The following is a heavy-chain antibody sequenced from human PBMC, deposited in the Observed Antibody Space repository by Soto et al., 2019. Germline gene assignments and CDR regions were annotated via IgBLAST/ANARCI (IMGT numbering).Heavy chain of an antibody. Sequence: QVQLVQSGAEVKKPGSSVKVSCKASGGTFSSYAISWVRQAPGQGLEWMGGIIPIFGTADYAPKCQGRVTITADESTRTAYMELSSLRSEDTAVYYCASHYDSSGYYYRGLDYWGQGTLVSVSS. CDR2: IIPIFGTA. CDR3: ASHYDSSGYYYRGLDY. D-gene: IGHD3-22*01. J-gene: IGHJ4*02. V-gene: IGHV1-69*12. CDR1: GGTFSSYA.